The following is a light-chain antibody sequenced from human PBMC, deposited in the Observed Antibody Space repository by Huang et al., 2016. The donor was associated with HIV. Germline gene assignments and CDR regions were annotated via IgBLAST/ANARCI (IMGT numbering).Light chain of an antibody. CDR1: QSVNSD. V-gene: IGKV3-15*01. Sequence: EIVMTHCRASLPVSPGERDTLSCRARQSVNSDLAWYQKQPGQAPRLLMYGASTRATGVPPRFSGSGSGTNFTLTISSLQSEDFAFYYCHQYHDWPRTFGQGTKVEVK. J-gene: IGKJ1*01. CDR2: GAS. CDR3: HQYHDWPRT.